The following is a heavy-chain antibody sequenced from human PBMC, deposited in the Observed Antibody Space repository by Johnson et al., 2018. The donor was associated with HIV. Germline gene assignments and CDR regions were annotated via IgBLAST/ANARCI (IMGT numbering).Heavy chain of an antibody. J-gene: IGHJ3*01. CDR3: AREGVSGSYYDAFDL. V-gene: IGHV3-35*01. CDR1: GFTFSNSD. Sequence: VQLVESGGGLVQPGGSLRLSCAASGFTFSNSDMNWVHQAPGKRLEWVSGVSWNGSRTHYADSVKGRFIISRDNSRNTLFLQMDSLRADDTAVYYCAREGVSGSYYDAFDLWGQGTMVTVSS. D-gene: IGHD1-26*01. CDR2: VSWNGSRT.